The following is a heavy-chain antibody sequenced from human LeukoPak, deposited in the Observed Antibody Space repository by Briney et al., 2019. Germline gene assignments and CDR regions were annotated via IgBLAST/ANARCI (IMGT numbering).Heavy chain of an antibody. Sequence: SETLSLTCTVSGYSITSYYWSWIRQPPGKGLEWIGYIFYSGNTDYNPSLKSRVTISVDTSRNQFSLKLDSVTDVDTAVYYCARVFRRDGYFDYWGQGTLVTVSS. CDR2: IFYSGNT. J-gene: IGHJ4*02. D-gene: IGHD5-24*01. V-gene: IGHV4-59*01. CDR3: ARVFRRDGYFDY. CDR1: GYSITSYY.